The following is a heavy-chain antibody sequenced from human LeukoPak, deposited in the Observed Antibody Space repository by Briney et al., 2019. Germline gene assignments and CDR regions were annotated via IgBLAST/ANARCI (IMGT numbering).Heavy chain of an antibody. CDR3: ARTIGTTLDYYYYMDV. V-gene: IGHV1-2*02. CDR2: INPNSGGT. CDR1: GYTFTGYY. J-gene: IGHJ6*03. Sequence: ASVKVSCKASGYTFTGYYMHWVRQAPGQGLEWMGWINPNSGGTNYAQKFQGRVTMTRDTSISTAYMELSRLRPDDTAVYYCARTIGTTLDYYYYMDVWGKGTTVTVSS. D-gene: IGHD1-1*01.